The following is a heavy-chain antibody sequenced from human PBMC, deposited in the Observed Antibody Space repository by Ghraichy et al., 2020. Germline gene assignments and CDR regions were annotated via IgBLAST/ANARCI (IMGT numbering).Heavy chain of an antibody. CDR3: ARSERRYCSSTSCPPSDY. D-gene: IGHD2-2*01. Sequence: GGSLRLSCAASGFTFSSYGMHWVRQAPGKGLEWVAVIWYDGSNKYYADSVKGRFTISRDNSKNTLYLQMNSLRAEDTAVYYCARSERRYCSSTSCPPSDYWGQGTLVTVSS. J-gene: IGHJ4*02. CDR1: GFTFSSYG. CDR2: IWYDGSNK. V-gene: IGHV3-33*01.